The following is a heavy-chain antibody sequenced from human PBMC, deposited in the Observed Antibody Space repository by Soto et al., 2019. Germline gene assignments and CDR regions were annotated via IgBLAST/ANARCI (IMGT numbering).Heavy chain of an antibody. CDR1: GFTVSSNY. Sequence: EVQLVESGGGLVQPGGSLRLSCAASGFTVSSNYMSWVRQAPGKGLEWVSVIYSGGSTYYADSVKGRFTISRDNSKNTLYRQMNSLRAEDTAVYYCARDFGVPAAMSLDRYYYYGMDVWGQGTTVTVSS. CDR2: IYSGGST. V-gene: IGHV3-66*01. D-gene: IGHD2-2*01. J-gene: IGHJ6*02. CDR3: ARDFGVPAAMSLDRYYYYGMDV.